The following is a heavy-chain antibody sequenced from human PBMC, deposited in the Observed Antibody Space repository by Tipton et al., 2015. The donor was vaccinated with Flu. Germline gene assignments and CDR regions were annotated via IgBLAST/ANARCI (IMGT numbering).Heavy chain of an antibody. V-gene: IGHV4-39*07. CDR2: IYYSGST. Sequence: TLSLTCTVSGGSISSGSYYWSWIRQPPGKGLEWIGSIYYSGSTYYNPSLKSRVTISVDTSKNQFSLKLSSVTAADTAVYYCARGWATEYFQHWGQGTLVTVSS. D-gene: IGHD5-12*01. CDR3: ARGWATEYFQH. CDR1: GGSISSGSYY. J-gene: IGHJ1*01.